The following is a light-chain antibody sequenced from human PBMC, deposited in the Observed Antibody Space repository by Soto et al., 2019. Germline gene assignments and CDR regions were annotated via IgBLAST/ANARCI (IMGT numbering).Light chain of an antibody. J-gene: IGKJ1*01. V-gene: IGKV3-15*01. CDR3: QQSTRSRPRT. CDR1: QSVSSN. CDR2: GAS. Sequence: EIVMTQSPATLSVSPGERATLSFRASQSVSSNLAWYQQKPGQAPRLLIYGASTRATGIPARFSGSGSVTDFTLTISRLEPEDFAVYSCQQSTRSRPRTFGQGTRWIS.